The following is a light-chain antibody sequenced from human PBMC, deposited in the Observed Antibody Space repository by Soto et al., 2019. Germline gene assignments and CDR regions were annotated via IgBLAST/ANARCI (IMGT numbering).Light chain of an antibody. Sequence: QSALTQPPSASGSPGQSVTVSCTGTSTDVGGYNFVSWYQQHPGKAPKLIIYEVDKRPSGVPDRFSGSKSGNTASLTVFGLQDDDEADYFCSSYAGSDILLFGGGTKLTVL. CDR3: SSYAGSDILL. J-gene: IGLJ2*01. CDR2: EVD. CDR1: STDVGGYNF. V-gene: IGLV2-8*01.